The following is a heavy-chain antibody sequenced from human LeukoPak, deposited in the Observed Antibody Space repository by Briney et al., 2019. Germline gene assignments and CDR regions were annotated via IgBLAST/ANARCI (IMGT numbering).Heavy chain of an antibody. CDR2: ISGSGGST. V-gene: IGHV3-23*01. D-gene: IGHD3-16*01. CDR1: GFSFSNYA. J-gene: IGHJ4*02. CDR3: AKETFGYFDS. Sequence: GGSLRLSCVSSGFSFSNYAMSWVRQAPGKGLEWVSSISGSGGSTHYADSVKGRITISRDNSKNTLYLQMNSLRAEDTAVYYCAKETFGYFDSWGQGTLVTVSS.